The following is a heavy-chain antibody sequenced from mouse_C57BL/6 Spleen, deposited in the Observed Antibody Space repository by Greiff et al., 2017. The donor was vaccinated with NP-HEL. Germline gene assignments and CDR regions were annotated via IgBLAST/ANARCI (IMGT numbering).Heavy chain of an antibody. V-gene: IGHV1-42*01. D-gene: IGHD3-2*02. CDR1: GYSFTGYY. CDR3: ARSSSGYDYAMDY. Sequence: VQLQQSGPELVKPGASVKISCKASGYSFTGYYMNWVKQSPEKSFEWIGEINPSTGGTTYNQKFKAKATLTVDKSSSTAYMQLKSLTSEDSAVYYCARSSSGYDYAMDYWGQGTSVTVSS. J-gene: IGHJ4*01. CDR2: INPSTGGT.